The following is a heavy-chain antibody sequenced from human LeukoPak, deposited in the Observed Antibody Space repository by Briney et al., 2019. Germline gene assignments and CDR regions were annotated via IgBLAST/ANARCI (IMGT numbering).Heavy chain of an antibody. CDR2: IWYDGSNE. CDR3: ASGRTYYDFWSGYSDEFDY. J-gene: IGHJ4*02. V-gene: IGHV3-33*01. D-gene: IGHD3-3*01. Sequence: GGTLRLSCAASGFTFSSDGMHRVRQAPGKGLEWVAVIWYDGSNEYYADSVKGRFTISRTNSKNTLYLQMNSLSAEDTAVYYCASGRTYYDFWSGYSDEFDYWGQGTLVTVSS. CDR1: GFTFSSDG.